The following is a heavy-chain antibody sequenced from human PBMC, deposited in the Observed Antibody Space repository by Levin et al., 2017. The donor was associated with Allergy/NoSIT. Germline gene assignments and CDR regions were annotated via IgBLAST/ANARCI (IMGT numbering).Heavy chain of an antibody. CDR2: IYYSGST. V-gene: IGHV4-61*01. D-gene: IGHD6-6*01. J-gene: IGHJ6*02. Sequence: SQTLSLPCTVSGGSVSSGSYYWSWIRQPPGKGLEWIGYIYYSGSTNYNPSLKSRVTISVDTSKNQFSLKLSSVTAADTAVYYCARGQLVPDPTATPYYDYGMDVWGQGTTVTVSS. CDR1: GGSVSSGSYY. CDR3: ARGQLVPDPTATPYYDYGMDV.